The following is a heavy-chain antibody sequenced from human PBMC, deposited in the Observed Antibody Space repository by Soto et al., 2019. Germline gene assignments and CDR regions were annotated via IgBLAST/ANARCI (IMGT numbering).Heavy chain of an antibody. J-gene: IGHJ6*03. CDR3: AKGSGYDYTYYYHCYMDV. Sequence: PGGSLRLSCAASGFTFINYAMGWVRQAPGKGLEWVSSISGAGGSTYYADSVKGRFTISRDNSKNTLYLQVNSLRADDTAVYYCAKGSGYDYTYYYHCYMDVWGKGTTVTVSS. D-gene: IGHD5-12*01. CDR1: GFTFINYA. CDR2: ISGAGGST. V-gene: IGHV3-23*01.